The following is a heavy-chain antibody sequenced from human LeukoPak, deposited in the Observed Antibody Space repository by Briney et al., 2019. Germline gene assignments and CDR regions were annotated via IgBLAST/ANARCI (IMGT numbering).Heavy chain of an antibody. CDR2: IYYSGST. Sequence: SETLSLTCTVSGGSISSGGYYWSWIRQHPGKGPEWIGYIYYSGSTYYNPSLKSRVTISVDTSKNQFSLKLSSVTAADTAVYYCARASITMIVVVIADAFDIGGQGTMVTVSS. V-gene: IGHV4-31*03. CDR1: GGSISSGGYY. CDR3: ARASITMIVVVIADAFDI. J-gene: IGHJ3*02. D-gene: IGHD3-22*01.